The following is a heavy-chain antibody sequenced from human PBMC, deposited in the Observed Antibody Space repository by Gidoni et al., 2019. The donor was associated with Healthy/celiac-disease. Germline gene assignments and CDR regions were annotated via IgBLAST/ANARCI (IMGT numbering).Heavy chain of an antibody. V-gene: IGHV4-59*01. D-gene: IGHD1-26*01. CDR2: IYYGGST. Sequence: QVQLQESGPGLVKPSETLSLTCTVSGGPISSYYWCWIRQPPGQGLEWIGYIYYGGSTNYNPSLKSRVTISVDTSKNQFSLKLSSVTAADTAVYYCARVSIGRWELLFDYWGQGTLVTVSS. CDR1: GGPISSYY. CDR3: ARVSIGRWELLFDY. J-gene: IGHJ4*02.